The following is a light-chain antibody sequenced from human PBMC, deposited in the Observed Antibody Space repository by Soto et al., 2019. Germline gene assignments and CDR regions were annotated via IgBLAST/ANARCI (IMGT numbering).Light chain of an antibody. J-gene: IGLJ2*01. CDR3: SSYAGSKTL. V-gene: IGLV2-8*01. Sequence: QSALTQPPSASGSPGQSVTISCTGTSSDVGGYNYVSWYQQHPGKAPKLMIYEVSKRPSGVPDRFSGSKSGNTASLTVSGLSDEDEADYYRSSYAGSKTLFGGGTKLTVL. CDR1: SSDVGGYNY. CDR2: EVS.